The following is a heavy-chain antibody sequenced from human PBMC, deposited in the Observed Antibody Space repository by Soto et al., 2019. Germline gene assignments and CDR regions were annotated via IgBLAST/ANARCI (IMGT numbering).Heavy chain of an antibody. V-gene: IGHV4-59*01. J-gene: IGHJ3*02. CDR2: IYYSGST. CDR3: ARDRRVDDYVWGSDRFDAFDI. Sequence: SETLSLTCTVSGGSISSYYWSWIRQPPGKGLEWIGYIYYSGSTNYNPSLKSRVTISVDTSTNQFYLKLSSVTAAGTAVDYGARDRRVDDYVWGSDRFDAFDIWGQGTMVTVSS. D-gene: IGHD3-16*02. CDR1: GGSISSYY.